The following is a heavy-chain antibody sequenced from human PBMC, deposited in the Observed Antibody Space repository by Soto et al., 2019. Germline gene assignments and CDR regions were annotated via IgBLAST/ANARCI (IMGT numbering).Heavy chain of an antibody. J-gene: IGHJ4*02. CDR3: TTDSSSGWSYFDY. V-gene: IGHV3-15*01. CDR2: IKSKTDGGTT. D-gene: IGHD6-19*01. Sequence: GGSLRLSCAASGFTFSSYAMSWVRQAPGKGLEWVGRIKSKTDGGTTDYAAPVKGRFTISRDDSKNTLYLQMNSLKTEDTAVYYCTTDSSSGWSYFDYWGQGTLVTVSS. CDR1: GFTFSSYA.